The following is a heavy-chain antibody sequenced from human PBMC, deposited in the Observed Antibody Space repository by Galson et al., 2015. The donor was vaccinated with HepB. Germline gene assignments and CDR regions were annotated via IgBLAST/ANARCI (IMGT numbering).Heavy chain of an antibody. CDR3: ATPIVVVPAAIDAFDI. CDR2: IIPILGIA. V-gene: IGHV1-69*04. CDR1: GGTFSSYA. D-gene: IGHD2-2*02. J-gene: IGHJ3*02. Sequence: SVKVSCKASGGTFSSYAISWVRQAPGQGLEWMGRIIPILGIANYAQKFQGRVTITADKSTSTAYMELSSLRSEDTAVYYCATPIVVVPAAIDAFDIWGQGTMVTVSS.